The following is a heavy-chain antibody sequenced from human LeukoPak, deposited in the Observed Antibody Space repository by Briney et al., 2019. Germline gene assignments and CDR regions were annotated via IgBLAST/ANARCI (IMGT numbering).Heavy chain of an antibody. J-gene: IGHJ4*02. D-gene: IGHD2-21*02. CDR2: IYPGDSDT. Sequence: GESLKISCKGSGYSFTSYWIGWVRQMGRRGLEWMGIIYPGDSDTRYSPSFQGQVTISADKSISTAYLQWSSLKASDTAMYYCARGSVVTATISPFDYWGQGTLVTVSS. CDR3: ARGSVVTATISPFDY. V-gene: IGHV5-51*01. CDR1: GYSFTSYW.